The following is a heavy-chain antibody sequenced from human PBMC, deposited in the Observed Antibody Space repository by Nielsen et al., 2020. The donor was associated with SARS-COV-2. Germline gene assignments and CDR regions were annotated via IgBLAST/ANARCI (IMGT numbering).Heavy chain of an antibody. CDR1: GGSISTSVYY. V-gene: IGHV4-39*01. CDR3: ASTYCTNGVCYRTYGMAV. CDR2: IYYSGST. J-gene: IGHJ6*02. D-gene: IGHD2-8*01. Sequence: SETLSLTCTVSGGSISTSVYYWAWIRQPPGKGLEWIASIYYSGSTYYKSSLKSRVTTSVDTSRNQFSLKLSSVTAADTAVYYCASTYCTNGVCYRTYGMAVWGQGTTVTVSS.